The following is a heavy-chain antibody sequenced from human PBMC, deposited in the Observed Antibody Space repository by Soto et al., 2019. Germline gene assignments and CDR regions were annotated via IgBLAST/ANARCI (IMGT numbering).Heavy chain of an antibody. D-gene: IGHD6-6*01. CDR1: GDSISSGAYY. Sequence: TLSRTCTVSGDSISSGAYYWSLIRQHPGKGLEWIGYIFYSGSTYYNPSLQSRLTISVDTSKNQFSLNLNSVTAADTAVYFCARVTSDSSGGWLDPWGQGTLVS. J-gene: IGHJ5*02. CDR2: IFYSGST. V-gene: IGHV4-31*03. CDR3: ARVTSDSSGGWLDP.